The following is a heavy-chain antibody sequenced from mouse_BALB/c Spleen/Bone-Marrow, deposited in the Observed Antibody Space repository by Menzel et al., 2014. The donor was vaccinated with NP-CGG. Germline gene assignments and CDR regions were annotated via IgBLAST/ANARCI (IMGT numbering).Heavy chain of an antibody. CDR2: ILPGSGST. J-gene: IGHJ1*01. V-gene: IGHV1-9*01. D-gene: IGHD1-1*01. Sequence: VQLVESGAELMKPGASVEISCKATGYTFSRYWIEWVKQRPGHGLEWIGEILPGSGSTNYNEKFKGKATFTADTSSNTAYMQLSSLTSEDSAVYYCARWGYGSSYVGYFDVWGAGTTVTVSS. CDR3: ARWGYGSSYVGYFDV. CDR1: GYTFSRYW.